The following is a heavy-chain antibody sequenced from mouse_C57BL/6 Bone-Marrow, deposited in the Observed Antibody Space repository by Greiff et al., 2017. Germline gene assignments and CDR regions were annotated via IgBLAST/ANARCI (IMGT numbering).Heavy chain of an antibody. V-gene: IGHV1-18*01. D-gene: IGHD1-1*01. CDR2: INPNNGGT. Sequence: EVHLVESGPELVKPGASVKIPCKASGYTFTDYNMDWVKQSHGKSLEWIGDINPNNGGTIYNQKFKGKATLTVDKSSSTAYMELRSLTSEDTAVYYCARGGYGSWYWYFDVWGTGTTVTVSS. CDR1: GYTFTDYN. J-gene: IGHJ1*03. CDR3: ARGGYGSWYWYFDV.